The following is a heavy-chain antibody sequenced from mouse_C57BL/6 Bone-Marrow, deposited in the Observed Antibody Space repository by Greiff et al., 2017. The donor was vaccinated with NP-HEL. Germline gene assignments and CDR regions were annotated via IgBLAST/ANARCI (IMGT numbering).Heavy chain of an antibody. CDR1: GYTFTSYW. J-gene: IGHJ2*01. CDR3: ARDYGSSWDYFDY. V-gene: IGHV1-50*01. CDR2: IDPSDSYT. Sequence: QLQQPGAELVKPGASVKLSCKASGYTFTSYWMQWVKPRPGQGLEWIGEIDPSDSYTNYNQKFKGKATLTVDTSSSTAYMQLSSLTSEDSAVYYGARDYGSSWDYFDYWGQGTTLTVSS. D-gene: IGHD1-1*01.